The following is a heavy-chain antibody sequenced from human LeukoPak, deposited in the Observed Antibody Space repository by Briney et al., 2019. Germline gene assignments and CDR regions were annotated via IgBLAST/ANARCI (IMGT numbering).Heavy chain of an antibody. J-gene: IGHJ4*02. CDR3: ARDPIRWQWLPYFDY. Sequence: ASVKVSCKASGYTFTSYGISWVRQAPGQGLEWMGWISAYNGNTNYAQKLQGRVTMTTNTSTSTAYMELRSLRSDDTAVYYCARDPIRWQWLPYFDYWGQGTLVTVSS. V-gene: IGHV1-18*01. CDR1: GYTFTSYG. D-gene: IGHD3-22*01. CDR2: ISAYNGNT.